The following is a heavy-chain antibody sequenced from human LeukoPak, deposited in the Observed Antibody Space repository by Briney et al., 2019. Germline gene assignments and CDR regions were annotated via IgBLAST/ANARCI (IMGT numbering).Heavy chain of an antibody. D-gene: IGHD3-10*01. Sequence: SETLSLTCTVSGGSIKDYYWSWVRQPPGKGLEWIGSIYYSGSTNYTLSLKSGVTISLDTPHNHFSLKLSSVTAAGTAVSYCARIYGSYSPDYWGQGTLVTVSS. CDR1: GGSIKDYY. CDR2: IYYSGST. CDR3: ARIYGSYSPDY. J-gene: IGHJ4*02. V-gene: IGHV4-59*01.